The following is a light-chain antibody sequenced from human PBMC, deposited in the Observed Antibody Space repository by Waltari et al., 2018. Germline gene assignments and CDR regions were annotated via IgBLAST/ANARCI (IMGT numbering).Light chain of an antibody. CDR2: EVS. CDR3: ASYAGSRYV. V-gene: IGLV2-8*01. CDR1: SSDVGGYNF. J-gene: IGLJ1*01. Sequence: QSALTQPPSASGSPGQSVTISCPGTSSDVGGYNFVSWYQHNPGKVPKLMIYEVSKRPSGVPDRFSGSKSGNTASLTVSGLQAEDEADYYCASYAGSRYVFGTGTKVTVL.